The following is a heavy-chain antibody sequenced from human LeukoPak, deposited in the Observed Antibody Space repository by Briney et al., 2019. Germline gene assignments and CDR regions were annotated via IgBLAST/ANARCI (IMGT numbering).Heavy chain of an antibody. D-gene: IGHD3-10*01. CDR3: AREITMVRGVPMFDY. V-gene: IGHV3-7*01. Sequence: GGSLRLSCAASGFTFSSYWMSWVRQAPGKGLEWVANIKQDGSEEYYVDSVKGRFTISRDNAKNSLYLQMNSLRAEDTAVYYCAREITMVRGVPMFDYWGQGTLVTVSS. J-gene: IGHJ4*02. CDR2: IKQDGSEE. CDR1: GFTFSSYW.